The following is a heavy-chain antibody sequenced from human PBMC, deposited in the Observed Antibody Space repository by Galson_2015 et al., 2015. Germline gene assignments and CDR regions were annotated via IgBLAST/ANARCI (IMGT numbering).Heavy chain of an antibody. J-gene: IGHJ4*02. CDR2: ISGSGGST. CDR3: AKLLRLWQYHPFDY. CDR1: GFTFSSYA. Sequence: SLRLSCAASGFTFSSYAMSWVRQAPGKGLEWVSAISGSGGSTYYADSVKGRFTISRDNSKDTLYLQMNSLRAEDTAVYYCAKLLRLWQYHPFDYWGQGTLVTVSS. D-gene: IGHD5-18*01. V-gene: IGHV3-23*01.